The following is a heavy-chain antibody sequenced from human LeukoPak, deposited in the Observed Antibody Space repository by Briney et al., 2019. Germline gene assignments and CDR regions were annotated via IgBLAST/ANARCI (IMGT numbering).Heavy chain of an antibody. J-gene: IGHJ6*03. CDR3: ARAGSLYDFWSGYYNYYYYMDV. V-gene: IGHV1-3*01. CDR1: GYTFTSYA. CDR2: INAGNGNT. D-gene: IGHD3-3*01. Sequence: GASVKVFCKASGYTFTSYAMHWVRQAPGQRLEWMGWINAGNGNTKYSQKFQGRVTITRDTSASTAYMELSRLRSDDTAVYYCARAGSLYDFWSGYYNYYYYMDVWGKGTTVTVSS.